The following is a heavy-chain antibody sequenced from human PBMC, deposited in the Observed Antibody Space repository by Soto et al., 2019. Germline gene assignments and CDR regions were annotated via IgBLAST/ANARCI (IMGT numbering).Heavy chain of an antibody. J-gene: IGHJ4*02. D-gene: IGHD3-3*01. Sequence: EVQLVESGGGLVQPGGSLTLSCAASGFTFRSYEMHWVRQPPGKGLQWISYISADGSGKYYAHSVRGRFTISRDNARNSLSLQMNSLRADDTAIDYCVRDLHEPLPADVLRVTKWGQGTQVTVSS. V-gene: IGHV3-48*03. CDR2: ISADGSGK. CDR3: VRDLHEPLPADVLRVTK. CDR1: GFTFRSYE.